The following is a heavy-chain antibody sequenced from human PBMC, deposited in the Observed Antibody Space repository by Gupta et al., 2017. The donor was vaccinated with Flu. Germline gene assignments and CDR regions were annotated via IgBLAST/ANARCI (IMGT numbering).Heavy chain of an antibody. D-gene: IGHD6-13*01. Sequence: GQAPGKGLKWVANINPDGSGNHYVDSVKGRFTVSRDNVENSLYLEMNSLRAEDTAVYYCARWQYSSSWYFDYWGQGTLVTVSS. CDR3: ARWQYSSSWYFDY. CDR2: INPDGSGN. V-gene: IGHV3-7*01. J-gene: IGHJ4*02.